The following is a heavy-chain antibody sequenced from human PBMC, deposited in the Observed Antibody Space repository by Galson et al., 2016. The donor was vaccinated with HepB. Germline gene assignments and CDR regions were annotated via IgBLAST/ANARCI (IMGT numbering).Heavy chain of an antibody. V-gene: IGHV4-59*03. CDR3: ATTETITDYYYGRDV. Sequence: SETLSLTCTVSGGSITSSYWSWIRQPPGKGLEWIGYIYYNGNTNYNPSLNSRVTISVDTSKNQFSLRLSSVPAADTAVYYCATTETITDYYYGRDVWGQGTTVTVSS. CDR2: IYYNGNT. CDR1: GGSITSSY. D-gene: IGHD5-12*01. J-gene: IGHJ6*02.